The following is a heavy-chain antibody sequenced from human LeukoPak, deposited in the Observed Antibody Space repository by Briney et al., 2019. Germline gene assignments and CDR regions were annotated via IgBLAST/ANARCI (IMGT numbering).Heavy chain of an antibody. D-gene: IGHD2-15*01. J-gene: IGHJ6*03. Sequence: SEALSLTCAVYGGSFSGYYWSWIRQPPGKGLEWIGSIYHSGSTYYNPSLKSRVTISVDTSKNQFSLKLSSVTAADTAVYYCAREHCSGGSCYSIYYYYYMDVWGKGTTVTVSS. CDR1: GGSFSGYY. CDR3: AREHCSGGSCYSIYYYYYMDV. V-gene: IGHV4-34*01. CDR2: IYHSGST.